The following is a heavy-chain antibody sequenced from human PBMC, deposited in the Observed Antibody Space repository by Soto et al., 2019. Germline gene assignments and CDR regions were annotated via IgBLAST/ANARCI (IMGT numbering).Heavy chain of an antibody. Sequence: ASVKVSCKASGYTFTSYAMHWVRQAPGQRLEWMGWINAGNGNTKYSQKFQGRVTITRDTSASTAYMELRSLRSDDTAVYYCARDSTMIVVVPSYWGQGTLVTVSS. CDR1: GYTFTSYA. CDR2: INAGNGNT. CDR3: ARDSTMIVVVPSY. J-gene: IGHJ4*02. V-gene: IGHV1-3*01. D-gene: IGHD3-22*01.